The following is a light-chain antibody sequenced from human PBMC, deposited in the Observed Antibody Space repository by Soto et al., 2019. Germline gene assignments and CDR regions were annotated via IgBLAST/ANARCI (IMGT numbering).Light chain of an antibody. V-gene: IGLV2-14*03. Sequence: QSALTQPASVSGSPGQSIIISCTGTSSDVGGYNYVSWYQHHPGKAPKLMIYDVTYRPSGVSNRFSGSKSGNTASLTISGLQAEDEADYYCSSYTSSNTPRVFGTGTKVTVL. CDR1: SSDVGGYNY. CDR2: DVT. CDR3: SSYTSSNTPRV. J-gene: IGLJ1*01.